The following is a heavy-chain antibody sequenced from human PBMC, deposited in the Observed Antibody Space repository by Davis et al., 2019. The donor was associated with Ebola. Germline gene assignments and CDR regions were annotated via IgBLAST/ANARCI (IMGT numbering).Heavy chain of an antibody. CDR3: AAVSPLLWFGDPNYGMDV. J-gene: IGHJ6*02. D-gene: IGHD3-10*01. Sequence: AASVKVSCKASGYTFTSYDINWVRQATGQGLEWMGWMNPNSGNTGYAQKFQGRVTMTRNTSISSAYMELSSLRSEDTAVYYCAAVSPLLWFGDPNYGMDVWGQGTTVTVSS. V-gene: IGHV1-8*01. CDR1: GYTFTSYD. CDR2: MNPNSGNT.